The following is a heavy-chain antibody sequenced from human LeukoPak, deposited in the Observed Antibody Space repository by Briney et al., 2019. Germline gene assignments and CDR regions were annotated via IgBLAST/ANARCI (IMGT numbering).Heavy chain of an antibody. D-gene: IGHD5-18*01. CDR3: ARDIYSYGSTPYYYYGMDV. J-gene: IGHJ6*02. CDR2: ISSSSSYI. V-gene: IGHV3-21*01. Sequence: PGGSLRLSCAASGFTFSSYSMNWVRQAPGKGLEWVSSISSSSSYIYYADSVKGRFTISRDNAKNSLYLQMNSLRAEDTAVYYCARDIYSYGSTPYYYYGMDVWGQGTTVTVSS. CDR1: GFTFSSYS.